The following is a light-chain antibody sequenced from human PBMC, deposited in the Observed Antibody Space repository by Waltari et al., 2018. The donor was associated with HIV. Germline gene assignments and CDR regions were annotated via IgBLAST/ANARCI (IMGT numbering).Light chain of an antibody. J-gene: IGLJ3*02. V-gene: IGLV1-40*01. CDR2: GNN. Sequence: QSVLPQPPSVSGAPGQRVTISCTGPSSTIGANSDVHWYRPLPGTAPQVLIYGNNNRPSGVPDRFSGSKSGTSASLAITGLQPEDESDYHCQSYDSTLSGWVFGGGTKLTVL. CDR3: QSYDSTLSGWV. CDR1: SSTIGANSD.